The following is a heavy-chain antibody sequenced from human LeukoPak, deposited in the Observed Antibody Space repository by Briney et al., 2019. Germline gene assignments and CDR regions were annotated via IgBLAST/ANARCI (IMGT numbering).Heavy chain of an antibody. Sequence: SETLSLICSVSGYSISSGNYWGWIRQPLGKGLEWIGSIYHSGNTYQNPSLKSRATISVDASENQFSLELSSVTAADTAVYYCARDSRARPGDYVRWFDLWGHGTLVTVSS. J-gene: IGHJ5*02. CDR1: GYSISSGNY. V-gene: IGHV4-38-2*02. CDR2: IYHSGNT. CDR3: ARDSRARPGDYVRWFDL. D-gene: IGHD4-17*01.